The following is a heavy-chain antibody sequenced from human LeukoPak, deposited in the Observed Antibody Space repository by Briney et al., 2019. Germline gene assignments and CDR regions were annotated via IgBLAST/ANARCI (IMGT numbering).Heavy chain of an antibody. D-gene: IGHD1-26*01. CDR2: IDWDDDK. V-gene: IGHV2-70*11. Sequence: SGPALVKPTQTLTLTCTFSGFSLSTSGMCVSWIRQPPGKALEWLARIDWDDDKYYSTSLKTRLTISKDTSENQVVLTMTNMDPVDTATYYCARMGCGSYPNYFDYWGQGTLVTVSS. CDR3: ARMGCGSYPNYFDY. CDR1: GFSLSTSGMC. J-gene: IGHJ4*02.